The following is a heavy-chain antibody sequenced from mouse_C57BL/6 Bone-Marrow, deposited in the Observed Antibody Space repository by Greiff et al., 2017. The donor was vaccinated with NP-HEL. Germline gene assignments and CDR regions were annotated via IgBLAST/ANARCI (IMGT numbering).Heavy chain of an antibody. Sequence: QVQLQQPGAELVRPGTSVKLSCKASGYTFTSYWMHWVKQRPGQGLEWIGVIDPSDSYTNYNQKFKGKATLTVDTSSGTAYMQLSSLTSEDSAVYYCARTRATAQAPFAYWGQGTLVTVSA. J-gene: IGHJ3*01. V-gene: IGHV1-59*01. CDR2: IDPSDSYT. D-gene: IGHD3-2*02. CDR3: ARTRATAQAPFAY. CDR1: GYTFTSYW.